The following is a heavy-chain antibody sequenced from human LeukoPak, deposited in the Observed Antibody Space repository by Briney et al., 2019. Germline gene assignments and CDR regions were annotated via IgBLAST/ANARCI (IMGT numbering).Heavy chain of an antibody. J-gene: IGHJ4*02. D-gene: IGHD3-9*01. CDR1: GGSITTYY. Sequence: SETLSLTCTVSGGSITTYYWSWIRQPPGKGLEWIGYIYYSRNTIYNPSLQSRVTISIDTSKNQFSLKLSSVTAADTAVYYCARDVGFFDIDYWGQGILVTVSS. V-gene: IGHV4-59*12. CDR3: ARDVGFFDIDY. CDR2: IYYSRNT.